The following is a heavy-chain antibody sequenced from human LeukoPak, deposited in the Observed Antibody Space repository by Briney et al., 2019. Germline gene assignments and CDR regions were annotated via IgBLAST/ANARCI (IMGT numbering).Heavy chain of an antibody. CDR1: GFTFSDYY. D-gene: IGHD2-15*01. CDR3: ARGADGVSSNSRGWFDP. CDR2: IFSSGSTI. Sequence: GGSLRLSCAASGFTFSDYYMSWIRQAPGKGLEWVSYIFSSGSTIYYADSVKGRFTMSRDNAKNSLFLQMNSLRAEDTAVYSCARGADGVSSNSRGWFDPWGQGTLVTVSS. V-gene: IGHV3-11*04. J-gene: IGHJ5*02.